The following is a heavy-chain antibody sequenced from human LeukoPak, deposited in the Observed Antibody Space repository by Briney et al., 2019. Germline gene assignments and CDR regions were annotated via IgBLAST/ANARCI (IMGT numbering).Heavy chain of an antibody. D-gene: IGHD3-3*01. CDR2: INPNSGDT. CDR3: ASTCIRGHDFWSGYCREDYFDY. CDR1: GYTFTGYY. J-gene: IGHJ4*02. V-gene: IGHV1-2*02. Sequence: ASVKVSCKASGYTFTGYYMHWVRQAPGQGLEWMGWINPNSGDTNYAQKFQGGVTMTRDTSISTAYMELSRLRSDDTALYYCASTCIRGHDFWSGYCREDYFDYWGQGSLVTVSS.